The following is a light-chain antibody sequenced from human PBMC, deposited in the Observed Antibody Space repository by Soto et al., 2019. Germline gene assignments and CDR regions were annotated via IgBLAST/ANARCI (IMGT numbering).Light chain of an antibody. J-gene: IGKJ1*01. CDR1: QSISSW. V-gene: IGKV1-5*03. CDR2: KAS. CDR3: QKYNSYPWT. Sequence: DIQMTQSPSTLSASVGDRVTITCRASQSISSWLAWYQQKPGKAPKLLIYKASSLESGVPSRFSGSGSATEFTLTISSLQPDDFATYYCQKYNSYPWTFGQGTKVEIK.